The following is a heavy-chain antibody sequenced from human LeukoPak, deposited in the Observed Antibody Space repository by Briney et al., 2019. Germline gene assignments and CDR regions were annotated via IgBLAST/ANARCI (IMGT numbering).Heavy chain of an antibody. CDR3: ARTYYVGSDGYYYGY. D-gene: IGHD3-22*01. Sequence: ASVKVSCKASGYTFTGYYMHWVRQAPGQGLEWMGWINPNSGGTNYAQKFQGRVSMTRDTSISTAYMELSRLRSDDTAVYYCARTYYVGSDGYYYGYWGQGTLVTVPS. V-gene: IGHV1-2*02. CDR2: INPNSGGT. CDR1: GYTFTGYY. J-gene: IGHJ4*02.